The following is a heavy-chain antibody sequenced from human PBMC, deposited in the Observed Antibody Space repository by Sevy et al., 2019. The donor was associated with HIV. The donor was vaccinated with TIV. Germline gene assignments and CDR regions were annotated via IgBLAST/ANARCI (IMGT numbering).Heavy chain of an antibody. D-gene: IGHD3-22*01. Sequence: GGSLRLSCAATGFSLNDYYMTWIRQAPGKGLEWVSYISGDSGYTNYEESVKGRFTISRDNTKNFVYLQLDGRRAEDTATYYGARDGNSGYYFNYYYYGMDVWGQGTTVTVSS. V-gene: IGHV3-11*06. CDR2: ISGDSGYT. CDR3: ARDGNSGYYFNYYYYGMDV. CDR1: GFSLNDYY. J-gene: IGHJ6*02.